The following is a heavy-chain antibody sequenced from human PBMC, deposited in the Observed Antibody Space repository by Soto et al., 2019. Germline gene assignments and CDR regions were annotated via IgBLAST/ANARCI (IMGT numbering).Heavy chain of an antibody. CDR3: AKDLRGNYYYYYMDV. J-gene: IGHJ6*03. Sequence: PGGSLRLSCAASGFTFSSYAMSWVRQAPGKGLEWVSAISGSGGSTYYTDSVKGRFTISRDNSKNTLYLQMNSLRAEDTAVYYCAKDLRGNYYYYYMDVWGKGTTVTVSS. CDR2: ISGSGGST. CDR1: GFTFSSYA. D-gene: IGHD3-16*01. V-gene: IGHV3-23*01.